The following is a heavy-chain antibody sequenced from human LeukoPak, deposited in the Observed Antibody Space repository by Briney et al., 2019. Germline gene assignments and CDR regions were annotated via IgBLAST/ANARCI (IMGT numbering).Heavy chain of an antibody. D-gene: IGHD5-12*01. CDR3: ARGGLWLRPFDY. V-gene: IGHV4-34*01. J-gene: IGHJ4*02. Sequence: SETLSLTCAVYGGSFSGYYWSWIRQPPGKGLEWIGEINHSGSTNYNPSLKSRVTISVDTSKNQFPLKLSSVTAADTAVYYCARGGLWLRPFDYWGPGTLVNVSS. CDR2: INHSGST. CDR1: GGSFSGYY.